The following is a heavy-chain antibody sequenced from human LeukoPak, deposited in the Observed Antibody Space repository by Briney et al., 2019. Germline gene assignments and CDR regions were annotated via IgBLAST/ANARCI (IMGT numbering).Heavy chain of an antibody. V-gene: IGHV3-23*01. CDR3: AKKEGGFDH. D-gene: IGHD1-26*01. J-gene: IGHJ4*02. CDR1: GFTFSNYA. Sequence: PGRSLRLSCAAFGFTFSNYAMSWVRQAPGRGLEWVSAISGDADSTYYADSVKGRFTISRDNSKNTLYLQVNSLRADDTAVYYCAKKEGGFDHWGQGALVTVSS. CDR2: ISGDADST.